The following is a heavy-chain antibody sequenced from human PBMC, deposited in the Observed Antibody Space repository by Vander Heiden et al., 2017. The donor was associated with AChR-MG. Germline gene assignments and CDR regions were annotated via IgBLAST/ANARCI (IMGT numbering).Heavy chain of an antibody. J-gene: IGHJ1*01. CDR3: ARGTHSVVVIAEIQH. D-gene: IGHD2-21*01. Sequence: EVQLVESGGGLVKPGGSLRLSCAASGFTFSSYSMNWVRQAPGKGLEWVSSISSSSSYIYYADSVKGRFTISRDNAKNSLYLQMNSLRAEDTAVYYCARGTHSVVVIAEIQHWGQGTLVTVSS. V-gene: IGHV3-21*01. CDR1: GFTFSSYS. CDR2: ISSSSSYI.